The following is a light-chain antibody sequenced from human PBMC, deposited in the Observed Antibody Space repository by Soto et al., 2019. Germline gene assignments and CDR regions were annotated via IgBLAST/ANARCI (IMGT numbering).Light chain of an antibody. J-gene: IGKJ1*01. CDR2: DAS. CDR1: QSVSSNY. Sequence: EIVLTQAPGTLSLSPRERATLSCRASQSVSSNYLAWYQQKPGQPPRLLISDASSRATSIPDRFSGSGSVTDFTLTISGVEPEDFAVYYCQHYGRSPPSWTFGQGTKVEIK. V-gene: IGKV3-20*01. CDR3: QHYGRSPPSWT.